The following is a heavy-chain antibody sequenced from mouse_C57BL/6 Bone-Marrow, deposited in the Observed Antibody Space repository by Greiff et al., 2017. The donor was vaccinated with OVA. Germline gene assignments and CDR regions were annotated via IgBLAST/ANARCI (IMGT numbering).Heavy chain of an antibody. J-gene: IGHJ2*01. V-gene: IGHV1-64*01. CDR2: IHPNGGST. CDR1: GYTFTSYW. Sequence: QVQLQQPGAELVKPGASVKLSCTASGYTFTSYWMHWVKQRPGQGLEWIGMIHPNGGSTNYPEKFKSQATLTVAKSYSTAYVQLSSLTSEDSAIYYCASYYCGSLYYFDYWGQGTTLTVSS. CDR3: ASYYCGSLYYFDY. D-gene: IGHD1-1*01.